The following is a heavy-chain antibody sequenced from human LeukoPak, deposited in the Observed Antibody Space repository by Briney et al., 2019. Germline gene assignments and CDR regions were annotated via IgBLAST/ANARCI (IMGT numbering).Heavy chain of an antibody. CDR1: GFTFTSFA. CDR2: IVVGSGNT. J-gene: IGHJ4*02. Sequence: GASVKVSCKASGFTFTSFAMQWVRQARGQRLEWIGWIVVGSGNTNYAQKFQERVTITRDMSTSTAYMELSSLRSEDTAVYYCAAIDPSGSYYFDYWGQGTLVTVSS. CDR3: AAIDPSGSYYFDY. D-gene: IGHD1-26*01. V-gene: IGHV1-58*02.